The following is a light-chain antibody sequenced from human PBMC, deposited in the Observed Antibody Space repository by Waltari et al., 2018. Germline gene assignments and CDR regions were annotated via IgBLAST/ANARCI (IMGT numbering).Light chain of an antibody. CDR1: ALPKQY. J-gene: IGLJ2*01. Sequence: SYDLTQPPSVSVSPGQMARITCSGDALPKQYAYWYQQKSGQAPVLVIYEDNKRPPGIPERFSGSSSGTMATLTISGAQVEDEADYYCYSTDSSGHHRVFGGGTKLTVL. CDR2: EDN. CDR3: YSTDSSGHHRV. V-gene: IGLV3-10*01.